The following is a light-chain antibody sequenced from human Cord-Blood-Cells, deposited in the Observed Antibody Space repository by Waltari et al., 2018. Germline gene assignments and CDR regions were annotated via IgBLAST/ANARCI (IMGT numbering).Light chain of an antibody. Sequence: SYVLTQPPSVSVAPGKTARLTCGGNNLGSKSVHCYQQKPGQALGLGVYDDSDRPSGIPERFSGSNSGNTATLTISMGEAGDEADYYCQGWDSSSDHPVFGGGTKLTVL. J-gene: IGLJ2*01. V-gene: IGLV3-21*03. CDR2: DDS. CDR3: QGWDSSSDHPV. CDR1: NLGSKS.